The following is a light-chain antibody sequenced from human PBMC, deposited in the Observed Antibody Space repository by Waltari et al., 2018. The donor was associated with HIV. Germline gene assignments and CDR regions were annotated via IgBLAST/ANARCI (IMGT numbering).Light chain of an antibody. Sequence: QSVLTQPDSVSGTPGQRVTISCSGSSSNIGRNTVSWYQQLPGAAPKLFIFGDHRRPWGVPARLSGSKSGTSASLAITGLHVEDEAVYFCGVWDDSLSGQAVFGGGTILTVL. J-gene: IGLJ2*01. V-gene: IGLV1-44*01. CDR2: GDH. CDR3: GVWDDSLSGQAV. CDR1: SSNIGRNT.